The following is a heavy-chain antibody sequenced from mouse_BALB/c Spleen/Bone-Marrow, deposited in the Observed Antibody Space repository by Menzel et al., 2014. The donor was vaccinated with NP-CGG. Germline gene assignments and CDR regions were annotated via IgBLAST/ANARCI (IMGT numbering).Heavy chain of an antibody. CDR2: IRSGSSYT. CDR1: GFTFSNYG. J-gene: IGHJ4*01. D-gene: IGHD2-3*01. CDR3: ARRDGGPMDY. V-gene: IGHV5-6*01. Sequence: EVQVVESGGDLVKPGGSLKLSCAASGFTFSNYGMSLVRPTPDKRLEWVATIRSGSSYTYYPDSVKGRFTISRDNAKNTLYLQMSSLKSEDTAMYYCARRDGGPMDYWGQGPSVTVSS.